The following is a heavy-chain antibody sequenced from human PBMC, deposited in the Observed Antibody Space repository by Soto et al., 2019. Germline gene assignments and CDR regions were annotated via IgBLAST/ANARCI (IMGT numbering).Heavy chain of an antibody. J-gene: IGHJ4*02. CDR2: IYYSGST. V-gene: IGHV4-39*01. CDR3: ARLEGYSSSGPYYFDY. D-gene: IGHD6-13*01. CDR1: GGSISSSSYY. Sequence: QLQLQESGPGLVKPSETLSLTCTVSGGSISSSSYYWGWIRQLPGKGLEWIGSIYYSGSTYYNPSLKCGGTISVDTSKNPFSLKLSSVTAADTAVYYCARLEGYSSSGPYYFDYWGQGTLVSVSS.